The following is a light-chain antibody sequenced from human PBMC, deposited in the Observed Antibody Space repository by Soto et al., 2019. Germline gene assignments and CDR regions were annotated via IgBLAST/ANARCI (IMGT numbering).Light chain of an antibody. J-gene: IGLJ1*01. CDR3: SSYTSSYTYV. CDR2: DVT. CDR1: SSDVGGYNL. V-gene: IGLV2-14*01. Sequence: QSALTQPASVSGSHGQSITISCTGTSSDVGGYNLVSWYQQHPGKVPKLMIYDVTNRPSGVSDRFSGSKSGNTASLTISGLQAEDEADYYCSSYTSSYTYVFGTGTKLTVL.